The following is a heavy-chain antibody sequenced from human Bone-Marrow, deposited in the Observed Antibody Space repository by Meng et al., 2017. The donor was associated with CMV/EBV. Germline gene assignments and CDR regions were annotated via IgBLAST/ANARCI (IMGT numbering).Heavy chain of an antibody. CDR3: ARGRGYCSSTSCYKPHGMDV. D-gene: IGHD2-2*02. Sequence: ASVKVSCKASGYTFTSYDINWVRQATRQGLEWMGWMNPNSGNTGYAQKFQGRVTMTRNTSISTAYMELSSLRSEDTAVYYCARGRGYCSSTSCYKPHGMDVWGQGTTVTVSS. V-gene: IGHV1-8*01. J-gene: IGHJ6*02. CDR2: MNPNSGNT. CDR1: GYTFTSYD.